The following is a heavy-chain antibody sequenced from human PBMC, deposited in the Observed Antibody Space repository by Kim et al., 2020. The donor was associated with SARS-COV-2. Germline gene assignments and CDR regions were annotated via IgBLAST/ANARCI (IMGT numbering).Heavy chain of an antibody. CDR1: EYTFIAHY. CDR2: INPYSGGT. Sequence: ASVKVSCKASEYTFIAHYIHWVRQAPGQGLEWVGRINPYSGGTNYAQKFQGRVTMSRDTSISTAYMELSRLTSDDTAVYYCARGSSSYYDSDGYYYFWGGILDYWGLGTLVTVSS. V-gene: IGHV1-2*06. J-gene: IGHJ4*02. D-gene: IGHD3-22*01. CDR3: ARGSSSYYDSDGYYYFWGGILDY.